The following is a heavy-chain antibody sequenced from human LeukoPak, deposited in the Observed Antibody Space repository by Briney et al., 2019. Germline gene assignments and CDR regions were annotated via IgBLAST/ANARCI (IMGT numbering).Heavy chain of an antibody. CDR3: ARGFGDYVLGAFDI. V-gene: IGHV4-59*08. J-gene: IGHJ3*02. Sequence: SETLSLTCTVSGGSISSYYWSWIRQPPGKGLEWIGYIYYSGSTNYNPSLKSRVTISVDTSKNQFSLKLSSVTAADTAVYYCARGFGDYVLGAFDIWGQGTMVTVSS. CDR2: IYYSGST. CDR1: GGSISSYY. D-gene: IGHD4-17*01.